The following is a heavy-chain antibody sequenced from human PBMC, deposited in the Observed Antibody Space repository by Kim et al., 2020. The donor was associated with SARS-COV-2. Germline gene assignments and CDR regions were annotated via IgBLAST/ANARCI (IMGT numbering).Heavy chain of an antibody. CDR2: IYSGGST. Sequence: GGSLRLSCAASGFTVSSNYMSWVRQAPGKGLEWVSVIYSGGSTYYADSVKGRFTISRHNSKNTLYLQMNSLRAEDTAVYYCARSRSGKTTVPYYFDYWGQGTLVTVSS. CDR3: ARSRSGKTTVPYYFDY. CDR1: GFTVSSNY. D-gene: IGHD3-10*01. V-gene: IGHV3-53*04. J-gene: IGHJ4*02.